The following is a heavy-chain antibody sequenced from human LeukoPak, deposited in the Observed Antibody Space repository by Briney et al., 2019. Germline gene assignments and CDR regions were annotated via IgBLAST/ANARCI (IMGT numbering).Heavy chain of an antibody. CDR3: AGEGSEVVPAAIRWFDP. Sequence: SVKVSCKASGGTFSSYAINWVRQAPGLGLEWMGRIIPSLGITNYAQTFQDRVTLTADKSTSTAYMELNSLRSEGTAVYYCAGEGSEVVPAAIRWFDPWGQGTLVTVSS. J-gene: IGHJ5*02. CDR2: IIPSLGIT. D-gene: IGHD2-2*02. CDR1: GGTFSSYA. V-gene: IGHV1-69*04.